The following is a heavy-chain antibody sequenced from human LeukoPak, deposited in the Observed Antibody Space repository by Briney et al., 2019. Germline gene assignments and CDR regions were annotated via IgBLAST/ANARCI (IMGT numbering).Heavy chain of an antibody. CDR2: ISSSTSYI. CDR1: GFTFSSYS. J-gene: IGHJ3*02. D-gene: IGHD3-22*01. V-gene: IGHV3-21*01. CDR3: ARDRSVGYYYDSSGYYNDAFDI. Sequence: PGGSLRLSCAASGFTFSSYSMNWVRQAPGKGLEWVSSISSSTSYIYYADSVKGRFTISRDNAKNSLYLQMNSLRAEDTAVYYCARDRSVGYYYDSSGYYNDAFDIRGQGTMVTVSS.